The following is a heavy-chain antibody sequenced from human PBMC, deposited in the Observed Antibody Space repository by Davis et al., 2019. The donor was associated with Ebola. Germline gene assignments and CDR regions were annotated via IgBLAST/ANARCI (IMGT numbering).Heavy chain of an antibody. CDR3: AKETYYGSASIDY. CDR2: LNGGSVYI. V-gene: IGHV3-23*01. Sequence: GESLKISCAASGFTFSAHTMLWVRQAPGKGLEFVSSLNGGSVYIYYAESVRGRFSISRDNSQNTLSLQMNSLRVEDTATYYCAKETYYGSASIDYWGQGTPVIVSS. D-gene: IGHD3-10*01. J-gene: IGHJ4*02. CDR1: GFTFSAHT.